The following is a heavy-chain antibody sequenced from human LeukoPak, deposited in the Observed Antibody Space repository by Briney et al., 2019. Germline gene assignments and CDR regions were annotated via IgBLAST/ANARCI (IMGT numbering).Heavy chain of an antibody. V-gene: IGHV3-23*01. J-gene: IGHJ5*01. CDR3: ANPPTVTKTRFDS. CDR1: GFTFRSFA. Sequence: GGTLRLSCAASGFTFRSFAMNWVRQAPGKGLEWVSVIRASGGSTYYADSVKGRFTISRDNSKNTVYLQMNSLSAEDAAVYYCANPPTVTKTRFDSWGQGTLVTVSS. D-gene: IGHD4-17*01. CDR2: IRASGGST.